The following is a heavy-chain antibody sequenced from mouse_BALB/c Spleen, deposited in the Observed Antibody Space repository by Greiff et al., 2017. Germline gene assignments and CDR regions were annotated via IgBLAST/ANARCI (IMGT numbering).Heavy chain of an antibody. V-gene: IGHV2-6-7*01. D-gene: IGHD2-14*01. CDR1: GFSLTGYG. Sequence: VKLVESGPGLVAPSQSLSITCTVSGFSLTGYGVNWVRQPPGKGLEWLGMIWGDGSTDYNSALKSRLSISKDNSKSQVFLKMNSLQTDDTARYYCARAPAYYRYDGLFDYWGQGTTLTVSS. CDR3: ARAPAYYRYDGLFDY. J-gene: IGHJ2*01. CDR2: IWGDGST.